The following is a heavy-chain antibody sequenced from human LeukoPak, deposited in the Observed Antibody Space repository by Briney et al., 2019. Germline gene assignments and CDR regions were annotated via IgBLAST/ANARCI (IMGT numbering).Heavy chain of an antibody. J-gene: IGHJ4*02. V-gene: IGHV3-7*01. CDR2: IKHDGSEE. CDR1: GFTFNTYR. D-gene: IGHD3-22*01. Sequence: TGGSLRLSCAASGFTFNTYRMSWVRQAPGKGLKWVANIKHDGSEENYVDSVKGRFTISRDNAKGSLSLQMNSLRGEDTAVYYCARDLYYYDSSGYYRGLDYWGQGTLITVSS. CDR3: ARDLYYYDSSGYYRGLDY.